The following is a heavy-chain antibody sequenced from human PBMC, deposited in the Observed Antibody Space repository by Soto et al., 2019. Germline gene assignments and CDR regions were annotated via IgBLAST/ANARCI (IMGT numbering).Heavy chain of an antibody. J-gene: IGHJ3*02. CDR2: ISAYNGNT. Sequence: ASVKVSCKASGYTFTSYGISWVREAPGQGLEWMGWISAYNGNTNYAQKLQGRVTMTTDTSTSTAYMELRSLRSDDTAVYYCARDNYYDSSGYLLYGPIAFDIWGQGTMVTVSS. CDR1: GYTFTSYG. V-gene: IGHV1-18*01. D-gene: IGHD3-22*01. CDR3: ARDNYYDSSGYLLYGPIAFDI.